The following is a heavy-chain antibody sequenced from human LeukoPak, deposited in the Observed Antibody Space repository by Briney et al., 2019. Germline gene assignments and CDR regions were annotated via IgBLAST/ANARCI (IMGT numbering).Heavy chain of an antibody. V-gene: IGHV4-59*12. Sequence: PSETLSLTCTVSGGSISSYYWSWIRQPPGKGLEWIGYIYYSGSTNYNPSLKSRVTISVDTSKNQFSLKLSSVTAADTAVYYCARVARDDYVWGSYRYPSKRYYFDYWGQGTLVTVSS. J-gene: IGHJ4*02. CDR2: IYYSGST. CDR3: ARVARDDYVWGSYRYPSKRYYFDY. CDR1: GGSISSYY. D-gene: IGHD3-16*02.